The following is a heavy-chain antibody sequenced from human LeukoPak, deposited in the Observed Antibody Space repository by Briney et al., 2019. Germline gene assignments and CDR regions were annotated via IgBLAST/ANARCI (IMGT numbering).Heavy chain of an antibody. Sequence: PSETLSLTCTVSGGSISSYHWSWIRQPPGKGLEWIGHLSYSGTSNYNPSLKSRVTISIDTSKNQFSLKLISVTAADTAVYYCAREGPRTIFVKFDPWGQGTLVTVSS. CDR3: AREGPRTIFVKFDP. J-gene: IGHJ5*02. CDR2: LSYSGTS. V-gene: IGHV4-59*12. CDR1: GGSISSYH. D-gene: IGHD3-3*01.